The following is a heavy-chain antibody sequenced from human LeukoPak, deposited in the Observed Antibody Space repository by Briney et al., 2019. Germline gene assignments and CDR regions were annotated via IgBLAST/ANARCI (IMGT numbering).Heavy chain of an antibody. CDR2: INPNSGGT. CDR1: GYTFTGYY. Sequence: ASVKVSCKASGYTFTGYYMHWVRQAPGQGLEWMGWINPNSGGTNYAQKLQGRVTMTRDTSISTAYMELSRLRSDDTAVYYCATGAHYDFWSGTPYWGQGTLVTVSS. J-gene: IGHJ4*02. V-gene: IGHV1-2*02. D-gene: IGHD3-3*01. CDR3: ATGAHYDFWSGTPY.